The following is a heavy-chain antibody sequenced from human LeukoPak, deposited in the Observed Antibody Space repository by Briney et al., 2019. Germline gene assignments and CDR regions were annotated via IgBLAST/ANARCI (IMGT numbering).Heavy chain of an antibody. Sequence: GGSLRLSCAASGFTFSSYGMHWVRQAPGKGLEWVAFIRYDGSNKYYADSVKGRFTISRDNSKNTLYLQMNSLRAEDTAVYYCAPRRYDSSGYYLDYFDYWGQGTLVTVSP. CDR1: GFTFSSYG. J-gene: IGHJ4*02. V-gene: IGHV3-30*02. CDR2: IRYDGSNK. CDR3: APRRYDSSGYYLDYFDY. D-gene: IGHD3-22*01.